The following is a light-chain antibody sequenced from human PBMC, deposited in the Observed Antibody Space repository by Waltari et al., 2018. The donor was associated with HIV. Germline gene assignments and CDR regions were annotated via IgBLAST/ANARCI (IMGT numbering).Light chain of an antibody. Sequence: ILVTQSPATMSVSPGERATLSCKTSQNVYNNLAWYQHKPGQAPMLLMSGASTRARDVPPRFTGSGSGTEFTLTINSLLPEDVAVYYCQQYKDWPPSPFGQGTKVDIK. V-gene: IGKV3-15*01. CDR1: QNVYNN. CDR3: QQYKDWPPSP. J-gene: IGKJ2*01. CDR2: GAS.